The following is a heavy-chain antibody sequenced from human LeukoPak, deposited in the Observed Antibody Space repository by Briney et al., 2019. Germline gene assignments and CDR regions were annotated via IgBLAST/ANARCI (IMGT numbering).Heavy chain of an antibody. V-gene: IGHV4-39*01. Sequence: PSETLSLTCTVSGGSISSSSYYWGWIRQPPGKGLEWIGSIYYSGSTYYNPSLKSRVTISVDTSKNQFSLKLSSVTAADTAVYYCARLAPPIGYYDSSGSSYYFDYWGQGTLVTVSS. CDR3: ARLAPPIGYYDSSGSSYYFDY. CDR1: GGSISSSSYY. D-gene: IGHD3-22*01. CDR2: IYYSGST. J-gene: IGHJ4*02.